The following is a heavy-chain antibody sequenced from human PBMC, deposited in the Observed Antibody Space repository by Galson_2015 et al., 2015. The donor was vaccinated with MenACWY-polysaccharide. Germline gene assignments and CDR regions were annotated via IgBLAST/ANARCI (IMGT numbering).Heavy chain of an antibody. CDR3: TKAGAKFCRGSSCYFNWFDP. CDR2: INADGSAI. D-gene: IGHD2-15*01. V-gene: IGHV3-74*01. J-gene: IGHJ5*02. Sequence: SLRLSCAASGSTFSSYWMHWVRHAPGKGLVWVARINADGSAIDYADSVRGRFTISRDNVKNTLYLEMNSLRADDTAVYYCTKAGAKFCRGSSCYFNWFDPWGQGTLVTVSS. CDR1: GSTFSSYW.